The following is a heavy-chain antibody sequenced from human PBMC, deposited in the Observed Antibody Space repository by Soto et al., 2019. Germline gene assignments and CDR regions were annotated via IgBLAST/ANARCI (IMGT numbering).Heavy chain of an antibody. CDR1: GGSISSGGYY. CDR3: ARGGGNSRFSIGYFDS. V-gene: IGHV4-31*03. D-gene: IGHD2-21*02. J-gene: IGHJ4*02. CDR2: IYYSGST. Sequence: SETLSLTCTVSGGSISSGGYYWSWIRQHPGKGLEWIGYIYYSGSTYYNPSLKSRVTISVDTSKNQFSLKLSSVTAADTAVYYCARGGGNSRFSIGYFDSWGQGTLVTVSS.